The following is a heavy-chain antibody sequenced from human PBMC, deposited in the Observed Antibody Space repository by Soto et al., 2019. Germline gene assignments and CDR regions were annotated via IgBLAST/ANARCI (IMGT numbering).Heavy chain of an antibody. J-gene: IGHJ4*02. D-gene: IGHD6-13*01. CDR1: GYTFTSYG. CDR3: ARDLPYSSSYRVWVNSIEDPFDY. V-gene: IGHV1-18*01. Sequence: QVQLVQSGAEVKKPGASVKVSCKASGYTFTSYGISWVRQAPGQGLEWMGWISAYNGNTNYAQKLQGRVTMTTDTSTSTAYIELRSLRSDDTAVYYCARDLPYSSSYRVWVNSIEDPFDYWGQGTLVTVSS. CDR2: ISAYNGNT.